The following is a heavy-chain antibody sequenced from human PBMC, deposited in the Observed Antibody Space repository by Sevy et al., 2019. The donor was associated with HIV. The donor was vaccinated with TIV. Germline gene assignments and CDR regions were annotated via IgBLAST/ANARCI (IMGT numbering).Heavy chain of an antibody. J-gene: IGHJ2*01. CDR3: AKHYIHDIADGWYFDL. V-gene: IGHV3-23*01. Sequence: GRSLRLSCAASGFTFNNYAMSWVRQAPGKGLEGKGLEWVSTISGGGGGTYYADSVRGRFTISRDNSKNTLYLQVNSLRVEDTAVYYCAKHYIHDIADGWYFDLWGPWHPGHRLL. D-gene: IGHD6-13*01. CDR2: ISGGGGGT. CDR1: GFTFNNYA.